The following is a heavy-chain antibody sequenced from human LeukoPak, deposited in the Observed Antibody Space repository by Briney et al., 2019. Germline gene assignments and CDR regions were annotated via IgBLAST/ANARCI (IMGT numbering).Heavy chain of an antibody. CDR2: IIGSGDNT. V-gene: IGHV3-23*01. J-gene: IGHJ4*02. CDR3: ARAGALRPDY. Sequence: GGSLRLSCAASGFTFSSYAITWVRQAPGKGLEWVSVIIGSGDNTYYADSVKGRFTISRDNSKNTLFLQMYSLRAEDTAVYYCARAGALRPDYWGQGTLVTVSS. CDR1: GFTFSSYA.